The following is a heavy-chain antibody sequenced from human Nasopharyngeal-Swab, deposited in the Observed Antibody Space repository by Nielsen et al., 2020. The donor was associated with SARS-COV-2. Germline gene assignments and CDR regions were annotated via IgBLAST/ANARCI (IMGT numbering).Heavy chain of an antibody. J-gene: IGHJ6*03. CDR3: ARGGVSRFLEWLSDYYYMDV. CDR2: INPNSGDT. V-gene: IGHV1-2*04. D-gene: IGHD3-3*01. Sequence: WVGQAPGQGLEWMGWINPNSGDTNYAQKFQGWVTMTRDTSISTAYMELSRLRSDDTAVYYCARGGVSRFLEWLSDYYYMDVWGKGTTVTVSS.